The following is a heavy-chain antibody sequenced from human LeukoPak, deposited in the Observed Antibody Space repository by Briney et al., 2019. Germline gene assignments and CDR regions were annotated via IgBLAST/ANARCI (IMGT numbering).Heavy chain of an antibody. J-gene: IGHJ4*02. CDR1: GFTFKNVW. D-gene: IGHD6-25*01. CDR2: IKSKSDGGTT. Sequence: GGSLRLSCAAPGFTFKNVWMSWVRQAPGKGLEWVGRIKSKSDGGTTDYAEPVKGRLTFSRDDSKNTVYLHMNSLKTEDTAIYYGVYGYRGVWGQGTLVTVSS. V-gene: IGHV3-15*01. CDR3: VYGYRGV.